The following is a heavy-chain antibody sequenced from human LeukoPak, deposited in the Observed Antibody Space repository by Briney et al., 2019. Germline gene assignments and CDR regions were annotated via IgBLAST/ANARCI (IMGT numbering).Heavy chain of an antibody. CDR2: ISYDGSNK. CDR1: GFTFSSYA. V-gene: IGHV3-30*18. Sequence: PGRSLRLSCAASGFTFSSYAMHWVRQAPGKGLEWVAVISYDGSNKYYADSVKGRFTISRDNSKNTLYLQMNSLRAEDTAVYYCAKNTADGWYSYFDYWGQGTLVTVSS. CDR3: AKNTADGWYSYFDY. D-gene: IGHD6-19*01. J-gene: IGHJ4*02.